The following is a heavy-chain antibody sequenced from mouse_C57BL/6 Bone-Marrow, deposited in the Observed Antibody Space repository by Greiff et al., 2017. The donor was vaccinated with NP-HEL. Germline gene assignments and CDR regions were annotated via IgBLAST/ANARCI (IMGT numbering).Heavy chain of an antibody. CDR3: ADGPSWFAY. D-gene: IGHD2-3*01. Sequence: VKLQESGPELVKPGASVKISCKASGYSFTSYYIHWVKQRPGQGLEWIGWIYPGSGNTKYNEKFKGKATLTADTSSSTAYMQLSSLTSEDSAVYYCADGPSWFAYWGQGTLVTVSA. CDR1: GYSFTSYY. CDR2: IYPGSGNT. J-gene: IGHJ3*01. V-gene: IGHV1-66*01.